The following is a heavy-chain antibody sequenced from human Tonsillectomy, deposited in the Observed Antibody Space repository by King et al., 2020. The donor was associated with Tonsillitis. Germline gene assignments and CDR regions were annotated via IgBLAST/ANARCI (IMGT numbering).Heavy chain of an antibody. CDR3: ARNRDYGDYVGF. V-gene: IGHV4-31*03. D-gene: IGHD4-17*01. Sequence: VQLVESGPGLVRPSQTLSLICSVSGDSLTSGGYFWSWIRQHPDKGLEWIGSIYHSGPTYHTPSLRSRLFMSVDTSKNQFSLRLTSVTAADTAVYYYARNRDYGDYVGFWGQGTLVAVSS. CDR1: GDSLTSGGYF. CDR2: IYHSGPT. J-gene: IGHJ4*02.